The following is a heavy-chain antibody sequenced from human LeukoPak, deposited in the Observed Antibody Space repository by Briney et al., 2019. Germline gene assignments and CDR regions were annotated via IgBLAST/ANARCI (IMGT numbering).Heavy chain of an antibody. Sequence: PGGSLRLSCAASGFTFSRYSMNWVRQAPGRGLEWVSSISSSSSYIYYADSLKGRFTISRDNAKNSLYLQMNSQRAEDTAVYFCARDRIIYGDYGDAFDIWGQGTMVTVSS. J-gene: IGHJ3*02. CDR1: GFTFSRYS. D-gene: IGHD4-17*01. CDR2: ISSSSSYI. V-gene: IGHV3-21*01. CDR3: ARDRIIYGDYGDAFDI.